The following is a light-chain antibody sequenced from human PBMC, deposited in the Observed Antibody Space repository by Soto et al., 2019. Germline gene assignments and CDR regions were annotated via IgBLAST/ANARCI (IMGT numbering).Light chain of an antibody. Sequence: DIQMTQSPSSLSASVGDRVTITCRASRGVSNYVNWYQQKPGKAPRLLIFAASSLQTGVPSRFSGSGSCTDFALTISSLQRDDSATFYCQQSFSPPFTFGGGTEVEIK. CDR3: QQSFSPPFT. CDR2: AAS. V-gene: IGKV1-39*01. CDR1: RGVSNY. J-gene: IGKJ4*01.